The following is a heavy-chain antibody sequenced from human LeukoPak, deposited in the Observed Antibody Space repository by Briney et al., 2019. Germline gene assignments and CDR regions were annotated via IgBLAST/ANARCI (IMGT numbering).Heavy chain of an antibody. CDR3: ARVSIVVVVAATFGSHYCFDY. D-gene: IGHD2-15*01. CDR1: GGSFSGYY. CDR2: INHSGST. J-gene: IGHJ4*02. V-gene: IGHV4-34*01. Sequence: SETLSLTCAVYGGSFSGYYWSWIRQPPGKGLEWIGEINHSGSTNYNPSLKSRVTISVDTSKNQFSLKLSSVTAADTAVYYCARVSIVVVVAATFGSHYCFDYWGQGTLVTVSS.